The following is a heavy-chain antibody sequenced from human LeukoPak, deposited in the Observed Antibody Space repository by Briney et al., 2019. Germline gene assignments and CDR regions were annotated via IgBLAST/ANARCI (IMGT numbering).Heavy chain of an antibody. CDR2: INHSGST. Sequence: PSETLSLTCAVYGGSFSGYYWSWIRQPPGKGLEWIGEINHSGSTSYNPSLKSRVTISVDTSKNQFSLKLSSVTAADTAVYYCARGSSYGKYWGQGTLVTVSS. D-gene: IGHD5-18*01. CDR3: ARGSSYGKY. CDR1: GGSFSGYY. V-gene: IGHV4-34*01. J-gene: IGHJ4*02.